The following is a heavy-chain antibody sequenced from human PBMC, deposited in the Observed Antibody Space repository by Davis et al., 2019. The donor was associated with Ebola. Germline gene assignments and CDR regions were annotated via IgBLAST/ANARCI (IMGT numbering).Heavy chain of an antibody. CDR3: AKLADSIGHRNY. Sequence: GESLKISCAASGFTVSSNYMSWVRQAPGKGLEWVSVIYSGGSTYYADSVKGRFTISRDNSKNTLYLQMNSLRAEDTAVYYCAKLADSIGHRNYWGQGTLVTVSS. CDR2: IYSGGST. J-gene: IGHJ4*02. V-gene: IGHV3-53*05. CDR1: GFTVSSNY. D-gene: IGHD3-22*01.